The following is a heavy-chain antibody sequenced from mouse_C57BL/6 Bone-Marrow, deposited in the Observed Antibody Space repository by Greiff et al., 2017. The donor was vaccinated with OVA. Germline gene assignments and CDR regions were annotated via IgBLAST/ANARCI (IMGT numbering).Heavy chain of an antibody. CDR2: ISYDGSN. CDR3: ARDLACRGPY. D-gene: IGHD6-1*01. J-gene: IGHJ3*01. V-gene: IGHV3-6*01. CDR1: GYSITSGYY. Sequence: EVKLLESGPGLVKPSQSLSLTCSVTGYSITSGYYWNWIRQFPGNKLEWMGYISYDGSNNYNPSLKNRISITRDTSKNQLFLKLNSVTTEDTATYYCARDLACRGPYWGQGTLVTVSA.